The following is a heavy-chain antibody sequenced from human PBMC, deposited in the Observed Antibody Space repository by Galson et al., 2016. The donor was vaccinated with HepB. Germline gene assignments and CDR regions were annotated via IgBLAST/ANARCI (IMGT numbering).Heavy chain of an antibody. CDR2: ISTYSGNA. D-gene: IGHD2/OR15-2a*01. Sequence: SCQASGYTFTTSGISWVQQAPGQGLAWMGWISTYSGNAKYAQKFQGGLTLTTDSSTTTAYMELRSLRFDDTALYYCARDVQYRFDSWGQGTLVTVSS. V-gene: IGHV1-18*01. J-gene: IGHJ4*02. CDR3: ARDVQYRFDS. CDR1: GYTFTTSG.